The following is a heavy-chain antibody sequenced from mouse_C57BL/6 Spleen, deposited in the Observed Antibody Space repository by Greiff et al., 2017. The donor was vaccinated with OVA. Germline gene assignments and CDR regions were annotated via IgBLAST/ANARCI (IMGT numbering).Heavy chain of an antibody. J-gene: IGHJ4*01. V-gene: IGHV2-6*01. CDR2: IWGVGST. D-gene: IGHD1-1*01. CDR3: ATHYYGSSEYAMDY. Sequence: VKLMESGPGLVAPSQSLSITCTVSGFSLTSYGVDWVRQSPGKGLEWLGVIWGVGSTNYNSALKSRLSISKDNSKSQVFLKMNSLQTDDTAMYYCATHYYGSSEYAMDYWGQGTSVTVSS. CDR1: GFSLTSYG.